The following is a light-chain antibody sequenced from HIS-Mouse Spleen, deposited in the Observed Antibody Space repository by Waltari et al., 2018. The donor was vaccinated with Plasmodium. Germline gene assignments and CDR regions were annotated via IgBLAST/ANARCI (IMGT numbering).Light chain of an antibody. Sequence: SYDLTQPPSVSVSPAQTARITCPGDALPTNYAYWYQQKSGQAPVLVIYEDSKRPSGIPERFSGSSSGTMATLTISGAQVEDEADYYCYSTDSSGNHRVFGGGTKLTVL. V-gene: IGLV3-10*01. CDR2: EDS. J-gene: IGLJ3*02. CDR1: ALPTNY. CDR3: YSTDSSGNHRV.